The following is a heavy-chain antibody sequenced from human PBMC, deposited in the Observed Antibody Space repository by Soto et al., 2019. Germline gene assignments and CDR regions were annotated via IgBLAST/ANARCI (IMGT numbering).Heavy chain of an antibody. CDR1: GGSISSSSYY. J-gene: IGHJ5*02. CDR3: ASEVVLWFGEFFYNWFDP. Sequence: SETLSLTCTVSGGSISSSSYYWGWIRQPPGKGLEWIGSIYYSGSTYYNPSLKSRVTISVDTSKNQFSLKLSSVTAADTAVYYCASEVVLWFGEFFYNWFDPWGQGTLVTVSS. CDR2: IYYSGST. V-gene: IGHV4-39*01. D-gene: IGHD3-10*01.